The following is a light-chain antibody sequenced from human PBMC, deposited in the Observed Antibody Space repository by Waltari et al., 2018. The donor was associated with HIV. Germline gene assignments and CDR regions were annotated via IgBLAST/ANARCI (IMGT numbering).Light chain of an antibody. J-gene: IGLJ1*01. CDR2: KND. Sequence: QSVLTQPPSASGTPGPRVTISCSGRSSNIEFNYVYWYQQVPGTAPKLLIYKNDQWPSGVPDRFSASKSGTSASLVISGLRSEDEADYYCAAWDDRLSGRVFGTGTRVTVL. V-gene: IGLV1-47*01. CDR3: AAWDDRLSGRV. CDR1: SSNIEFNY.